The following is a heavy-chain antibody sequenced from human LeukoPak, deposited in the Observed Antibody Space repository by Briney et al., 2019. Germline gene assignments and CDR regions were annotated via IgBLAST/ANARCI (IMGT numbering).Heavy chain of an antibody. CDR2: ISSSSGGTI. CDR3: AKDIDGATRVYAFDI. V-gene: IGHV3-11*01. D-gene: IGHD1-26*01. J-gene: IGHJ3*02. Sequence: GGSLRLSCAASGFTFSDYYMSWIRQAPGRGLEWISYISSSSGGTIYYTYSVKGRFTISRDNAKNSPYLQMNSLRAEDTALYYCAKDIDGATRVYAFDIWGQGTMVTVSS. CDR1: GFTFSDYY.